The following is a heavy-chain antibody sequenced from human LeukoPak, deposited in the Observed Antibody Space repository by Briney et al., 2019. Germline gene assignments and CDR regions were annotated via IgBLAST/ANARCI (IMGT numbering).Heavy chain of an antibody. CDR3: ARAYGSSSPASRYFDY. CDR2: TSYDEREK. CDR1: GFILSRHA. Sequence: GGSLRLSCAASGFILSRHALHWVRQAPGKGLEWVAVTSYDEREKYYADSVKGRFTISRDDSKSTLYLQMNSLRADDTAVYYCARAYGSSSPASRYFDYWGQGTLVTVSS. D-gene: IGHD6-13*01. V-gene: IGHV3-30*04. J-gene: IGHJ4*02.